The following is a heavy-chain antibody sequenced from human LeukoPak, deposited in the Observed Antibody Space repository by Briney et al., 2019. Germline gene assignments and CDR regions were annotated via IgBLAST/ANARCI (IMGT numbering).Heavy chain of an antibody. D-gene: IGHD2-2*01. CDR3: ARHMSALVVVPAAMGANAFDI. CDR1: GGSISSSSYF. V-gene: IGHV4-39*01. J-gene: IGHJ3*02. Sequence: SETLSLTCTVSGGSISSSSYFWGWIRQPPGKGLEWIGRIYYSGTTYYNASLKSRVTISADTAKNQFSLRLSSVTAADTAVYYCARHMSALVVVPAAMGANAFDIWGQGTMVTVSS. CDR2: IYYSGTT.